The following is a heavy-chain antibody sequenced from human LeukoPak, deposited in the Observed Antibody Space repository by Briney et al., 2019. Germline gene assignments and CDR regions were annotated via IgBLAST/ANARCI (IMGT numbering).Heavy chain of an antibody. CDR1: GFTFSSYG. J-gene: IGHJ4*02. D-gene: IGHD3-22*01. CDR3: AKTMSPYYYDSSGF. V-gene: IGHV3-30*02. Sequence: GGSLRLSCAASGFTFSSYGMHWVRQAPGKGLEWVAFIRYDGTNKYYADSVKGRFTFSRDNSKNTLYLQMNSLRAEDTAVYYCAKTMSPYYYDSSGFWGQGTLVTVSS. CDR2: IRYDGTNK.